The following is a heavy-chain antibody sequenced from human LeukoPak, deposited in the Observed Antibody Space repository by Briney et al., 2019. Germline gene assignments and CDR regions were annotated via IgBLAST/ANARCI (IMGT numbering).Heavy chain of an antibody. CDR3: ATGKYSGFDL. Sequence: SQTLSLTCAISGDSVSTNSVAWNWIRQSPSRGLEWLGRTYHRSKWSNDYAVSVKSRITINPDTSKNQFSLQLNSVTPDDTALYYCATGKYSGFDLWGQGTMVTVSS. J-gene: IGHJ3*01. CDR1: GDSVSTNSVA. D-gene: IGHD2-15*01. V-gene: IGHV6-1*01. CDR2: TYHRSKWSN.